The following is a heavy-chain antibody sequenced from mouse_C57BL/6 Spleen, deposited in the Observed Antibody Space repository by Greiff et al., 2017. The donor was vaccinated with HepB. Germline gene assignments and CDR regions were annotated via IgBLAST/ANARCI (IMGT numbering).Heavy chain of an antibody. J-gene: IGHJ3*01. Sequence: EVQLQESGTVLARPGASVKMSCKTSGYTFTSYWMHWVKQRPGQGLEWIGAIYPGNSDTSYNQKFKGKAKRTAVTSASTAYMELSSLTNEDSAVYYCTGYDYDEESGFAYWGQGTLVTVSA. CDR3: TGYDYDEESGFAY. V-gene: IGHV1-5*01. D-gene: IGHD2-4*01. CDR1: GYTFTSYW. CDR2: IYPGNSDT.